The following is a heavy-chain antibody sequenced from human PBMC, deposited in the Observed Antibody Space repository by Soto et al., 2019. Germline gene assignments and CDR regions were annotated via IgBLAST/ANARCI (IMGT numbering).Heavy chain of an antibody. D-gene: IGHD1-1*01. CDR1: GYSFTSYW. J-gene: IGHJ6*02. Sequence: GESLNISCKGSGYSFTSYWIGWVRQMPGKGLEWMGIIYPGDSDTRYSPSFQGQVTISADKSISTAYLQWSSLKASDTAMYYCARIGTDYYYYYAMDFWGQGTTVTVSS. CDR3: ARIGTDYYYYYAMDF. V-gene: IGHV5-51*01. CDR2: IYPGDSDT.